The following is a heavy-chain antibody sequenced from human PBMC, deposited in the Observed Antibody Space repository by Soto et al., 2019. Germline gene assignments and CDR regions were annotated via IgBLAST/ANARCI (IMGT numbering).Heavy chain of an antibody. CDR2: IYATGTT. J-gene: IGHJ5*02. CDR1: GASISGCY. Sequence: SETLSLTCTVSGASISGCYWSWIRKSAGKGLEWIGRIYATGTTGYNPSLKSRVMVSVDTSKKQFSLKLRSVTAADTAVYYCVRDGTKTLRDWFDPWGQGISVTVSS. CDR3: VRDGTKTLRDWFDP. D-gene: IGHD1-1*01. V-gene: IGHV4-4*07.